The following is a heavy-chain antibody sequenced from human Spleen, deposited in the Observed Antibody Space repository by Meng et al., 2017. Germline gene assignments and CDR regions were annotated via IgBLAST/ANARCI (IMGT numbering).Heavy chain of an antibody. CDR3: ARVSGINLRYFDL. Sequence: QVELVQAGAGVKKPGASVKVACKASGYTFTGYYMHWVRQAPGQGLEWMGRINPNSGGTNYAQKFQGRVTMTRDTSISTAYMELSRLRSDDTAVYYCARVSGINLRYFDLWGRGTLVTVSS. D-gene: IGHD3-10*01. V-gene: IGHV1-2*06. CDR2: INPNSGGT. J-gene: IGHJ2*01. CDR1: GYTFTGYY.